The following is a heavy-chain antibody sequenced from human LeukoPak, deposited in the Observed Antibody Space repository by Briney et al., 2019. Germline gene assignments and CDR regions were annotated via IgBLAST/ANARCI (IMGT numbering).Heavy chain of an antibody. Sequence: GGSLRLSCAASGFTFSSYEMNWVRQAPGKGLEWVSAISGSGGSTYYADSVKGRFTISRDNSKNTLYLQMNSLRAEDTAVYYCAKTSPWLRPRGGFDYWGQGTLVTVSS. CDR2: ISGSGGST. J-gene: IGHJ4*02. D-gene: IGHD5-12*01. CDR1: GFTFSSYE. CDR3: AKTSPWLRPRGGFDY. V-gene: IGHV3-23*01.